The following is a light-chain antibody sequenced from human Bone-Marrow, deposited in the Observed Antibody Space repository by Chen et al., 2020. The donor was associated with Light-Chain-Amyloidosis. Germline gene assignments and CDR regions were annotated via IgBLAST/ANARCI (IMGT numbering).Light chain of an antibody. J-gene: IGLJ2*01. CDR2: RDT. CDR3: QSADSSGTYEVI. Sequence: SYELTQPPSVSVSPGQTARITCSGDDLPTKYAYWYQQKPGQAPVLVIHRDTERPSGISERFSGSSSGTKATWTNSGVQAEDEADYNCQSADSSGTYEVIFGGGAKLTVL. CDR1: DLPTKY. V-gene: IGLV3-25*03.